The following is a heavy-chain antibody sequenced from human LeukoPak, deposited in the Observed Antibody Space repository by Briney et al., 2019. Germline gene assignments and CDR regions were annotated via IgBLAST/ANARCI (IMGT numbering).Heavy chain of an antibody. CDR3: ARPLLYYYGSETYFWFDL. J-gene: IGHJ5*02. CDR2: IKQDGNEK. D-gene: IGHD3-10*01. V-gene: IGHV3-7*01. CDR1: GFTFTTYW. Sequence: GGSLRLSCAASGFTFTTYWMGWVRQAPGKGLEWVASIKQDGNEKYYVDSVKGRFTISRDSAENTLYLQMKSLKAEDTAFYYCARPLLYYYGSETYFWFDLWGQGTLVTVSS.